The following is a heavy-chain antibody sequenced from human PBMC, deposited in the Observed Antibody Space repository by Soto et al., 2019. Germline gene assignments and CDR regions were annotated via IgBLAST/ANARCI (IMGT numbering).Heavy chain of an antibody. V-gene: IGHV4-39*01. Sequence: SETLSLTCTVSGGSVRSSTYYWGWIRQAPGKGLEWIASIYYSGRTHNNPALKSRVTMSVDTYTNQFSLKMNAVTAADTAVYYCTRHGGGAAADRPLDYWGQGTLVTVS. CDR1: GGSVRSSTYY. CDR3: TRHGGGAAADRPLDY. D-gene: IGHD6-13*01. J-gene: IGHJ4*02. CDR2: IYYSGRT.